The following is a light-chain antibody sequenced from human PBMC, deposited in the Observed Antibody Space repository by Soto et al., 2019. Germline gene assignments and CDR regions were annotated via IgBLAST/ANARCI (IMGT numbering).Light chain of an antibody. CDR1: SSNIGSNT. CDR3: AAWDDSLNGLV. CDR2: SNN. J-gene: IGLJ2*01. Sequence: QSVLTQPPSASVTPGQRVTISCSGSSSNIGSNTVNWYQQLPGTAPKLLIYSNNQRPSGVPDRFSGSKSGTSASLAISGLQYEDEADYYCAAWDDSLNGLVFGGGTKVTVL. V-gene: IGLV1-44*01.